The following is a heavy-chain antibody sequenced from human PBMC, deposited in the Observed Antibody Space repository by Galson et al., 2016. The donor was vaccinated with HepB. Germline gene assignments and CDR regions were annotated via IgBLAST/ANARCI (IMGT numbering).Heavy chain of an antibody. J-gene: IGHJ4*02. CDR3: ASLSRGSSGDYPADH. Sequence: SETLSLTCGVSNASIRGANWWGWVRQPPGRGLEWIGETHHRGGTRYNPSLESRVTISIDESKNQCSLDLESVTAADTAIYFCASLSRGSSGDYPADHWGQGTLVAVSS. V-gene: IGHV4-4*02. CDR2: THHRGGT. D-gene: IGHD7-27*01. CDR1: NASIRGANW.